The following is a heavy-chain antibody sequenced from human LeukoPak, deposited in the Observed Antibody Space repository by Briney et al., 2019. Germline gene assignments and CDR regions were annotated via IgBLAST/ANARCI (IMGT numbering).Heavy chain of an antibody. CDR3: VHHRWFGEFSCFGP. D-gene: IGHD3-10*01. V-gene: IGHV1-24*01. CDR1: GYTLTELS. J-gene: IGHJ5*02. Sequence: ASVKVSCKVSGYTLTELSMDWVRQAPGKGLEWMGGFDPEDDERTYAQKFQGRVTMTEDTSTDTAYMELSSLRFEDTAVYYCVHHRWFGEFSCFGPWGQGTLVTVSS. CDR2: FDPEDDER.